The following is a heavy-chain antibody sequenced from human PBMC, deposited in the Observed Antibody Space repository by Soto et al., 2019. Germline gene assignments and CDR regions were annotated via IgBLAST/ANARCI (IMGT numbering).Heavy chain of an antibody. CDR1: GYTFTSYG. V-gene: IGHV1-18*01. D-gene: IGHD4-17*01. J-gene: IGHJ6*02. CDR2: ISAYNGNT. CDR3: ARDGANGDYAYYYYGMDV. Sequence: ASVKVSCKASGYTFTSYGISWVRQALGQGLEWMGWISAYNGNTNYAQKLQGRVTMTTDTSTSTAYVELRSLRSDDTAVYYCARDGANGDYAYYYYGMDVWGQGTTVTVSS.